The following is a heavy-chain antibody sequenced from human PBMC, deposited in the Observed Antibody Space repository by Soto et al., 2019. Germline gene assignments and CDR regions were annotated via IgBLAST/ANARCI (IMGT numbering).Heavy chain of an antibody. V-gene: IGHV4-34*01. J-gene: IGHJ6*02. CDR3: ARDNHAWYYYYGMDV. D-gene: IGHD1-20*01. Sequence: SETLSLTCAVYGGSFSGYYWSWIRQPPGKGLEWIGEINHSGSTNYNPSLKSRVTISVDTSKNQFSLKLSSVTAADTAVYYCARDNHAWYYYYGMDVWGQGTTVTVSS. CDR2: INHSGST. CDR1: GGSFSGYY.